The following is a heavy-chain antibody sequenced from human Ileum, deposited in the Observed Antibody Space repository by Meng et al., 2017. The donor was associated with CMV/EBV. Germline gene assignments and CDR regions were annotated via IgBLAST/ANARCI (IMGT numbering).Heavy chain of an antibody. V-gene: IGHV1-2*02. D-gene: IGHD2-2*01. CDR2: INPNSGGT. CDR3: ARDLYYCSSTSSPHLWEDY. Sequence: ASVKVSCKASGYTFTGYYMHWVRQAPGQGLEWMGWINPNSGGTNYAQKFQGRVTMTRDTSISTAYMELSRLRSDDTAVYYCARDLYYCSSTSSPHLWEDYWGQGTLVTVSS. CDR1: GYTFTGYY. J-gene: IGHJ4*02.